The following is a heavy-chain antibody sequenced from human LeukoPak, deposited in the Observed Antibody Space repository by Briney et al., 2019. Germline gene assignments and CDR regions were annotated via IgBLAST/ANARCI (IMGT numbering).Heavy chain of an antibody. V-gene: IGHV3-30*18. CDR1: GFTFSSYG. D-gene: IGHD2-15*01. Sequence: PGGSLRLSCAASGFTFSSYGMHWVRQAPGKGLEWVAVISYDGSNKYYADSVKGRFTISRDNSKNTLYLQMNSLRAEDTAVYYCAKDKGIGNYYYYYGMDVWGQGTTVTVSS. CDR3: AKDKGIGNYYYYYGMDV. CDR2: ISYDGSNK. J-gene: IGHJ6*02.